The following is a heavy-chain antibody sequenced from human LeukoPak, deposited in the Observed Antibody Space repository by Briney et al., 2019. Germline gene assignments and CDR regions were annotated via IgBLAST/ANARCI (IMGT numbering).Heavy chain of an antibody. J-gene: IGHJ4*02. CDR1: GFSFSTYS. CDR2: ITSNSGAI. Sequence: GGSLRLSCEASGFSFSTYSMNWVRQAPRKGLEWVPYITSNSGAIYYADSVKGRFTMSRDNAKNSLYLQMNSLRAEDTAVYYCARDMTASSWHALDYSGQGTLITVSS. CDR3: ARDMTASSWHALDY. D-gene: IGHD6-13*01. V-gene: IGHV3-48*01.